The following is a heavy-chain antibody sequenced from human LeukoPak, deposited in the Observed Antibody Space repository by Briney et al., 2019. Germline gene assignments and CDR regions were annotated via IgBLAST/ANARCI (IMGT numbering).Heavy chain of an antibody. CDR2: IIPIFGTA. J-gene: IGHJ6*02. D-gene: IGHD2-2*01. CDR3: ARSSTRRKTNYYYYGMDV. CDR1: GGTFSSYA. Sequence: SVKVSCKASGGTFSSYAISWVRQAPGQGLEWMGGIIPIFGTANYVQKFQGRVTITADESTSTAYMELSSLRSEDTAVYYCARSSTRRKTNYYYYGMDVWGQGTTVTVSS. V-gene: IGHV1-69*13.